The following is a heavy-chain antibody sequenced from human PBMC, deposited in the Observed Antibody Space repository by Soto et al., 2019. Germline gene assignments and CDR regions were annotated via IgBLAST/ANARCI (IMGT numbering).Heavy chain of an antibody. CDR2: LYTSGNT. V-gene: IGHV4-4*07. D-gene: IGHD6-6*01. CDR3: ARAPKVSGSAQTRPDF. J-gene: IGHJ4*02. Sequence: SETLSLTCTVSGGSFTTYYWNWIRQPAGKRLEWIGRLYTSGNTNYSPSLKSRVSISVDTSKNQFSLNLTSLTAADTAVYYCARAPKVSGSAQTRPDFWGQGSLVTVSS. CDR1: GGSFTTYY.